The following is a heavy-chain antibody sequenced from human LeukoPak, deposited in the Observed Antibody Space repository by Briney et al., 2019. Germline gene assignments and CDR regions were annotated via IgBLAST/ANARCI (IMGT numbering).Heavy chain of an antibody. Sequence: PSQTLSLTCTVSGGSISSGSYYWRWIRQPAGKGLEWIGRIYTSGSANYNPSLKSRVTISVDTSKNQFSLKLSSVTAADTAVYYCAREVNILEGGFDYWGQGTLVTVSS. CDR2: IYTSGSA. D-gene: IGHD3-3*01. J-gene: IGHJ4*02. V-gene: IGHV4-61*02. CDR1: GGSISSGSYY. CDR3: AREVNILEGGFDY.